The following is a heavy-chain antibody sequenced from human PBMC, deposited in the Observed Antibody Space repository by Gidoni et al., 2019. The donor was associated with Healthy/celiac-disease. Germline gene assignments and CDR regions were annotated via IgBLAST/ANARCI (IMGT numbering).Heavy chain of an antibody. V-gene: IGHV3-30*16. CDR1: GFTFSSYA. CDR3: ARGESGSWSLMDV. CDR2: ISYDGSNK. D-gene: IGHD1-26*01. Sequence: QVQLVESGGGVVQPGRSLRLSCAASGFTFSSYAMHWVRQAPGKGLEWVAVISYDGSNKYYADSVKGRFTISRDNSKNTLYLQMNSLRAEDTAVYYCARGESGSWSLMDVWGQGTTVTVSS. J-gene: IGHJ6*02.